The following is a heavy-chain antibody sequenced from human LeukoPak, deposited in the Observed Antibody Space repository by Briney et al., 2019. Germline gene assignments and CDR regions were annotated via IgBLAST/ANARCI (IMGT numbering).Heavy chain of an antibody. J-gene: IGHJ5*01. CDR3: AKDFGKSSSWFDY. CDR2: ISWNSGSI. CDR1: GFTSDDYA. D-gene: IGHD6-13*01. V-gene: IGHV3-9*02. Sequence: PGESLRLSCAASGFTSDDYAMHWVRQAPGKGLEWVSGISWNSGSIGYGDSVKGRFTISRDNAKNSLYLQINSLRAEDTALYYCAKDFGKSSSWFDYWGQGVLVTVSS.